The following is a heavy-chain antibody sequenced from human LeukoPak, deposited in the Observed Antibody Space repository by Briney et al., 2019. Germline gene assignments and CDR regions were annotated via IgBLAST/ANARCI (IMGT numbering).Heavy chain of an antibody. CDR1: GFTFSGSA. CDR2: IRSKANSYAT. D-gene: IGHD3-22*01. V-gene: IGHV3-73*01. CDR3: ARGFDSRFFNY. Sequence: GGSLRLSCAASGFTFSGSAMHWVRQASGKGLEWVGRIRSKANSYATAYAASVKGRFTISRDDSKNTAYLQMNSLKTEDTAMYYCARGFDSRFFNYWGQGTLVTVSS. J-gene: IGHJ4*02.